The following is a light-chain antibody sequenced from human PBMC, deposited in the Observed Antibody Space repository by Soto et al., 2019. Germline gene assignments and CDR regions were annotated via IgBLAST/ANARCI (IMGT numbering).Light chain of an antibody. CDR1: NSDIGGYDS. J-gene: IGLJ2*01. CDR2: DVS. Sequence: QSALTQPASVSGSPGQTIIISCTGSNSDIGGYDSVSWYQQYPDRAPKLILYDVSSRPSTVPVRFSGSKSGNTASLTISGLQTDDEADYYCSSFSAGNTLVLFGGGTKLTVL. CDR3: SSFSAGNTLVL. V-gene: IGLV2-14*01.